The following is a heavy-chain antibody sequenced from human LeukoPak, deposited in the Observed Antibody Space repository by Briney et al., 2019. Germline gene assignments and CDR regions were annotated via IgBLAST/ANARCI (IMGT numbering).Heavy chain of an antibody. J-gene: IGHJ5*02. CDR3: AKGAGGFSYYNWFDP. Sequence: PSETLSLTCAVYGGSFSGYYWSWIRQPPGKGLEWIGEINHSGSTNYNPSLKSRVTISVDTSKNQFSLKLASVTAADTAIYSCAKGAGGFSYYNWFDPWGQGTLVTVSS. CDR2: INHSGST. CDR1: GGSFSGYY. V-gene: IGHV4-34*01. D-gene: IGHD5-18*01.